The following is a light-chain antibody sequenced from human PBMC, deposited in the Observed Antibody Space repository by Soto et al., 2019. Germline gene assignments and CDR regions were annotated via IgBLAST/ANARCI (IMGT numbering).Light chain of an antibody. J-gene: IGKJ1*01. CDR1: QSIGSS. Sequence: DIQMTQSPSTLSASVGDRVTITCRASQSIGSSLAWYQQRPGKAPNLLIYDASSLGSGAPSRFSGSGSGTEFTLTLSCLQPDDFATYCCKHYDSYSLWTSGQGTRVEVK. V-gene: IGKV1-5*01. CDR2: DAS. CDR3: KHYDSYSLWT.